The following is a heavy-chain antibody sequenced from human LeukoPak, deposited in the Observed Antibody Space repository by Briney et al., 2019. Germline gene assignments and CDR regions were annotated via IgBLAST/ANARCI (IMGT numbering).Heavy chain of an antibody. J-gene: IGHJ4*02. Sequence: GASVKVSCKASGYSFTGYYMHWLRQASGQGLEWMGRINPNSGGTNYAQKFQGRVTMTRDTSISTAYMELSSLRSEDSAVYYCARGTAYLEYSSSDYSGQGTLVTVSS. CDR3: ARGTAYLEYSSSDY. CDR1: GYSFTGYY. V-gene: IGHV1-2*06. CDR2: INPNSGGT. D-gene: IGHD6-6*01.